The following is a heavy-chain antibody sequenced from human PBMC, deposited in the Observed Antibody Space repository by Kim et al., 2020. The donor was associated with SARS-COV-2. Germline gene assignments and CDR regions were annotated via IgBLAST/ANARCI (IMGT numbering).Heavy chain of an antibody. CDR1: GGSISSYY. Sequence: SETLSLTCTVSGGSISSYYWSWIRQPPGKGLEWIGYIYYSGSTNYNPSLKSRVTISVDTSKNQFSLKLSSVTAADTAVYYCARDFRVPSIAAAGKGYYYYGMDVWGQGTTVTVSS. J-gene: IGHJ6*02. CDR3: ARDFRVPSIAAAGKGYYYYGMDV. V-gene: IGHV4-59*01. CDR2: IYYSGST. D-gene: IGHD6-13*01.